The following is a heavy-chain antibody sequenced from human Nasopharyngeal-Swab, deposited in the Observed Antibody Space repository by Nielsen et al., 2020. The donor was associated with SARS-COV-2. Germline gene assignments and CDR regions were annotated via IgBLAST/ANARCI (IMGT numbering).Heavy chain of an antibody. D-gene: IGHD6-19*01. Sequence: GESLKISCTASGFTFGDYAMSWFRQAPGKGLEWVGFIRSKAYGGTTEYAASVKGRFTISRDDSNSIAYLQMNSLKTEDTAVYYCTRDEDSGYYGMDVWGQGTTVTVSS. CDR1: GFTFGDYA. CDR3: TRDEDSGYYGMDV. J-gene: IGHJ6*02. CDR2: IRSKAYGGTT. V-gene: IGHV3-49*03.